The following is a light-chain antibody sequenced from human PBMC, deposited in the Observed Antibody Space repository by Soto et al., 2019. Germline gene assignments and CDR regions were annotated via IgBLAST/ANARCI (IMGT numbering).Light chain of an antibody. V-gene: IGLV2-8*01. CDR2: EVS. J-gene: IGLJ3*02. CDR3: SSYAGSNNWV. CDR1: SSDVGGYNY. Sequence: QSALTQPPSASGSPGQSVTISCTGTSSDVGGYNYVSWYQQHPGKAPKLMIYEVSKRPSGVPDRFSGSKSGNTASLTVSGLQAEDEADYYCSSYAGSNNWVFGGETKLTVL.